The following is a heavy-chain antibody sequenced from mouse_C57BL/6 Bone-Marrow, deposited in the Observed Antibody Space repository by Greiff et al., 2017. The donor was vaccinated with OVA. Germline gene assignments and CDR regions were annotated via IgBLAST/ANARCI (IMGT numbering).Heavy chain of an antibody. V-gene: IGHV1-80*01. J-gene: IGHJ1*03. CDR1: GYAFSSYW. Sequence: VQLQESGAELVKPGASVKISCKASGYAFSSYWMNWVKQRPGKGLEWIGQIYPGDGDTNYNGKFKGKATLTADKSSSTAYMQLSSLTSEDSAVYFCARRMVHWYFDVWGTGTTVTVSS. D-gene: IGHD2-3*01. CDR2: IYPGDGDT. CDR3: ARRMVHWYFDV.